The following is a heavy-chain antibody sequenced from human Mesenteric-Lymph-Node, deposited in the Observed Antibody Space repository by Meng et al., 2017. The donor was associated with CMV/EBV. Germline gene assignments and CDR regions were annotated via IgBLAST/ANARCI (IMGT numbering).Heavy chain of an antibody. V-gene: IGHV4-34*01. CDR3: ARSPGPFDY. Sequence: LSLTCAVYGGSFSGYYWSWIRQPPGKGLEWIGEINHSVSTNYNPSLKSRVTISVDTSKNQLSLKLSSVTAADTAVYYCARSPGPFDYWGQGTLVTVSS. CDR1: GGSFSGYY. CDR2: INHSVST. J-gene: IGHJ4*02.